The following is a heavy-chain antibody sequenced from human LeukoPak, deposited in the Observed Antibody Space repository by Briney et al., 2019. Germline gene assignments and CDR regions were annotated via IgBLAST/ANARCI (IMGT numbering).Heavy chain of an antibody. D-gene: IGHD2-2*01. CDR1: GYTFTIYG. CDR3: ARGGVVPAAMYYYGMDV. V-gene: IGHV1-18*01. J-gene: IGHJ6*02. Sequence: ASVTVSCKASGYTFTIYGISWVRQAPGQGLEWMGWTSAYNGNTNYAQKLQGRVTMTTDTSTSTAYMELRSLRSDDTAVYYCARGGVVPAAMYYYGMDVWGQGTTVTVSS. CDR2: TSAYNGNT.